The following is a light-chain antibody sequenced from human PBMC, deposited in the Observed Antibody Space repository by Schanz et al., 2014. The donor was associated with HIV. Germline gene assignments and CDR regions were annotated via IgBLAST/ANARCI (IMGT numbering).Light chain of an antibody. V-gene: IGLV1-44*01. CDR3: AGWDDSLNGWV. J-gene: IGLJ3*02. Sequence: QSVLTQPPSASGTPGQRVTISCSGSSSSIKTNTVNWFQQLPGPAPKLLIYNTYHRPSGVPDRFSGSGSDTSASLAISGLQSEDEADYYCAGWDDSLNGWVFGGGTKLTVL. CDR1: SSSIKTNT. CDR2: NTY.